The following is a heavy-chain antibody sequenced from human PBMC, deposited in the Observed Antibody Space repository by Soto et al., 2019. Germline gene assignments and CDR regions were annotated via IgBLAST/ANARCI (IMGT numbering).Heavy chain of an antibody. V-gene: IGHV5-10-1*01. CDR2: IDPSDSRT. CDR3: ARRHGYSYDFDY. D-gene: IGHD5-18*01. Sequence: RASLKISCNCSGYTFTNHWISWVRQKPGQGLEWMGRIDPSDSRTKYNPSFEGHVTISVDKSIGATFLQWSSLEASDTAVYYCARRHGYSYDFDYWGQGTLVTVSS. J-gene: IGHJ4*02. CDR1: GYTFTNHW.